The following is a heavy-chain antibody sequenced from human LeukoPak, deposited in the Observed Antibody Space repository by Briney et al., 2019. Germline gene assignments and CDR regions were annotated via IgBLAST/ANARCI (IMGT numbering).Heavy chain of an antibody. D-gene: IGHD1-26*01. CDR1: GFTFSDYY. CDR3: ASTWEQHIDY. J-gene: IGHJ4*02. CDR2: IYYTGSN. V-gene: IGHV4-59*04. Sequence: LRLSCAASGFTFSDYYMTWIRQPPEKGLEWLGYIYYTGSNSYNPSLKSRITMSVDTSKNQFSLKLNSVTAADTALYYCASTWEQHIDYWGQGTLVTVSS.